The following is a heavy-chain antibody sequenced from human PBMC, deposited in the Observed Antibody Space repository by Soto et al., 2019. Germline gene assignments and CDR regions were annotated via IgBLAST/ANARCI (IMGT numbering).Heavy chain of an antibody. D-gene: IGHD2-2*01. V-gene: IGHV5-51*01. CDR2: IYPGDSDT. CDR3: ARGYCTTTICDPWFDP. J-gene: IGHJ5*02. Sequence: PGESRKIPCKGFGYTFPSYWLDWFRHIRGKGLEWMGIIYPGDSDTRYSPSFQGQVTISVDKSISTAYLQWSTLKASDTAMYYCARGYCTTTICDPWFDPWGQGTLVTSPQ. CDR1: GYTFPSYW.